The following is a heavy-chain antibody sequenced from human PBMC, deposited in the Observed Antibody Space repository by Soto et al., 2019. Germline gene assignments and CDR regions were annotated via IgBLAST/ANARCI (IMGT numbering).Heavy chain of an antibody. CDR2: IYPGDSDT. Sequence: PXESLKISGKGSGYRFTSYGIGWVRQMPGKGLEWMGIIYPGDSDTRYSPSFQGQVTISADKSISTAYLQWSSLKASDTAMYYCARLDVDTAMVALYYFDYWGQGTLVTASS. D-gene: IGHD5-18*01. J-gene: IGHJ4*02. V-gene: IGHV5-51*01. CDR3: ARLDVDTAMVALYYFDY. CDR1: GYRFTSYG.